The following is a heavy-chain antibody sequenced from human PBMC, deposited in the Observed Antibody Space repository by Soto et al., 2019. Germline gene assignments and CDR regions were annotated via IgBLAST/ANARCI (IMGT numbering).Heavy chain of an antibody. Sequence: QVQLVQSGAEVKKPGASMKVSCKASGYTFTNYGITWVRQAPGQGLEWMGWVSAYDRNTNYAQKFQDRVTMTTDTSKNTANMELRSLRTDYTAVYFSARERLWEPLPYWGQGTLVTVSS. J-gene: IGHJ4*02. CDR1: GYTFTNYG. CDR3: ARERLWEPLPY. CDR2: VSAYDRNT. D-gene: IGHD1-26*01. V-gene: IGHV1-18*01.